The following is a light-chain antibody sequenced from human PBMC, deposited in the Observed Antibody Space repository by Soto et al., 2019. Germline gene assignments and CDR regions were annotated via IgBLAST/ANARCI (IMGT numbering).Light chain of an antibody. CDR3: SSYTTSSTLYVV. J-gene: IGLJ2*01. Sequence: QSALTQPASVSGSPGQSITISCTGTSSDVGGYNYVSWYQQHPGKAPKLMIYDVSNRPSGVSYRFSGSKSGNTASLTISGLQAEDEADYYCSSYTTSSTLYVVFGGGTKVTVL. CDR1: SSDVGGYNY. CDR2: DVS. V-gene: IGLV2-14*01.